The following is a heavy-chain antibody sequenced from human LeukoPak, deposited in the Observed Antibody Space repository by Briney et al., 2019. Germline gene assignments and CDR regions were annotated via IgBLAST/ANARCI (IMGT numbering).Heavy chain of an antibody. J-gene: IGHJ6*02. CDR2: INPNSGNT. Sequence: ASVKVSCKASGYTFTGYYMHWVRQAPGQGLEWMGWINPNSGNTGYAQKFQGRVTMTRNTSISTAYMELSSLRSEDTAVYYCAKGWRGSGYYYYGMDVWGQGTTVTVSS. CDR3: AKGWRGSGYYYYGMDV. V-gene: IGHV1-8*02. CDR1: GYTFTGYY. D-gene: IGHD3-10*01.